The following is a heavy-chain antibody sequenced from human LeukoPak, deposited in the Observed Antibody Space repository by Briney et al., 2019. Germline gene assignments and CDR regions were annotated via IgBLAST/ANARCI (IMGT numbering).Heavy chain of an antibody. J-gene: IGHJ4*02. CDR3: ARQSAIAVAAAGY. CDR1: GYTFTTYG. Sequence: ASVKVSCKASGYTFTTYGISWVRQAPGQGLEWMGWISAYSGNTNYAQKLQDRVTMTTDTSTSTAYMELRSLRSDDTAVYYCARQSAIAVAAAGYWGQGTLVTVSS. D-gene: IGHD6-19*01. CDR2: ISAYSGNT. V-gene: IGHV1-18*01.